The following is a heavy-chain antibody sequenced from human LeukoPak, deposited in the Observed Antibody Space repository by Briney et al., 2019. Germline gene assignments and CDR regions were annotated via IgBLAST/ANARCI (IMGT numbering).Heavy chain of an antibody. Sequence: SETLSLTCTVSDGSISSTTYYWGWIRQPPGKGLEWIGSSYYSGSTYYNPSLKSRVTISVDTSKNQFSLKLSSVTAADTAVYYCARHLLGYCSGGNCYYFDFWGQGTLVTVSS. D-gene: IGHD2-15*01. V-gene: IGHV4-39*01. CDR3: ARHLLGYCSGGNCYYFDF. J-gene: IGHJ4*02. CDR2: SYYSGST. CDR1: DGSISSTTYY.